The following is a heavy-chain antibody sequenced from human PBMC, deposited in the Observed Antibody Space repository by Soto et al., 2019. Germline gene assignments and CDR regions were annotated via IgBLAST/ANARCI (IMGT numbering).Heavy chain of an antibody. Sequence: SETLSLTCTVSGGSISSSSYYWGWIRQPPGKGLEWIGSIYYSGSTYYNPSLKSRVTISVDTSKNQFSLKLSSVTAADTAVYYCAIGTVTSKAAPFDYWGQGTLVTVSS. CDR3: AIGTVTSKAAPFDY. CDR1: GGSISSSSYY. J-gene: IGHJ4*02. D-gene: IGHD4-17*01. V-gene: IGHV4-39*01. CDR2: IYYSGST.